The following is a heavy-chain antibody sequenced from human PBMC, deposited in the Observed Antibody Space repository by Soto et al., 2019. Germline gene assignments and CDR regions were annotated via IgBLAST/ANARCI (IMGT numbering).Heavy chain of an antibody. V-gene: IGHV1-18*01. Sequence: ASVKVSCKASGYTFTSYGISGVRQAPGQGLEWMGWISAYNGNTNYAQKLQGRVTMTTDTSTSTAYMELRSLRSDDTAVYYCARSDSSGWYSDAFDIWGQGTMVTVSS. CDR3: ARSDSSGWYSDAFDI. CDR2: ISAYNGNT. J-gene: IGHJ3*02. D-gene: IGHD6-19*01. CDR1: GYTFTSYG.